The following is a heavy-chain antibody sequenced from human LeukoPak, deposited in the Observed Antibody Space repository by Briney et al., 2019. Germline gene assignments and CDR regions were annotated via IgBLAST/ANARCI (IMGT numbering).Heavy chain of an antibody. Sequence: SETLSLTCAVYGGSFSGYYRSWIRQPPGKGLEWIGEINHSGSTNYNPSLKSRVTISVDTSKNQFSLKLSSVTAADTAAYYCARGGYCSGGSCYYFDYWGQGTLVTVSS. CDR1: GGSFSGYY. CDR2: INHSGST. CDR3: ARGGYCSGGSCYYFDY. D-gene: IGHD2-15*01. J-gene: IGHJ4*02. V-gene: IGHV4-34*01.